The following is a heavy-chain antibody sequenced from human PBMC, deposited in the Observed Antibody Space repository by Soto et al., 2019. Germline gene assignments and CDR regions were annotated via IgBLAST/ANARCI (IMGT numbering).Heavy chain of an antibody. Sequence: EVHLVESGGGLVEPGGSLRLSCAASGFTFNNAWMSWSRQAPGKGLEWIGRISSKTAGVTTDYAAHLEDRCIITRQDSTHTLILQMHSLKTDDTAVYYCLEDMGDTWYSFKFDYRGQGTLVTVSS. CDR1: GFTFNNAW. V-gene: IGHV3-15*01. D-gene: IGHD6-13*01. CDR2: ISSKTAGVTT. CDR3: LEDMGDTWYSFKFDY. J-gene: IGHJ4*02.